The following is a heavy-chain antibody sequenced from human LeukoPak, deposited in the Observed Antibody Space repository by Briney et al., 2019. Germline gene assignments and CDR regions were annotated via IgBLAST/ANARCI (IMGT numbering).Heavy chain of an antibody. CDR1: GFTFSDYY. J-gene: IGHJ4*02. CDR3: ARARLLWFGEPEGSDY. CDR2: ISSSGSTI. Sequence: GGSLRLSCAASGFTFSDYYMSWIRPAPGKGLEWVSYISSSGSTIYYADSVEGRFTISRDNAKNSLYLQMNSLRAEDTAVYYCARARLLWFGEPEGSDYWGQGTLVTVSS. V-gene: IGHV3-11*01. D-gene: IGHD3-10*01.